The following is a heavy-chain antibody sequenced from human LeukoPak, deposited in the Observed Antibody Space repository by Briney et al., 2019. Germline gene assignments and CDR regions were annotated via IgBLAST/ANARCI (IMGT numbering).Heavy chain of an antibody. Sequence: GVSLTLSCTASGFTFSSYWMSWVRQAPGKGLEWVANIKQDKSEKYYVHSVKGRFTIYRDNAKNSLYLQMNRLRAEDTDVYYCARVLGIASDYWGQGTLVTVSS. V-gene: IGHV3-7*04. CDR1: GFTFSSYW. D-gene: IGHD6-13*01. CDR2: IKQDKSEK. J-gene: IGHJ4*02. CDR3: ARVLGIASDY.